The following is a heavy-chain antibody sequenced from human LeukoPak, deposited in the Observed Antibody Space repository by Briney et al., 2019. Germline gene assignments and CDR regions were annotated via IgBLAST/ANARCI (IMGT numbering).Heavy chain of an antibody. CDR1: GFTFSSYS. D-gene: IGHD2-15*01. Sequence: GGSLRLSCAASGFTFSSYSMNWVRQAPGKGLEWVSCISSSSSYIYYADSVKGRFTISRDNAKNSLYLQMNSLRAEDTAVYYCARAVYCSGGGCFWYFDLWGRGTLVTVSS. J-gene: IGHJ2*01. CDR3: ARAVYCSGGGCFWYFDL. CDR2: ISSSSSYI. V-gene: IGHV3-21*01.